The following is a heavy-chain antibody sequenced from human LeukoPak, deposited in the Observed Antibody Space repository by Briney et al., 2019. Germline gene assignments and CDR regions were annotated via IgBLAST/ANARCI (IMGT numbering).Heavy chain of an antibody. CDR2: IIPIFGTA. Sequence: PPASVKVSCKASGGIFSSYAISWVRQAPGQGLEWMGGIIPIFGTANYAQKFQGRVTITADESTSTAYMELSSLRSEDTAVYYCARAEDDILTGYSTLDYWGQGTLVTVSS. D-gene: IGHD3-9*01. CDR1: GGIFSSYA. J-gene: IGHJ4*02. V-gene: IGHV1-69*13. CDR3: ARAEDDILTGYSTLDY.